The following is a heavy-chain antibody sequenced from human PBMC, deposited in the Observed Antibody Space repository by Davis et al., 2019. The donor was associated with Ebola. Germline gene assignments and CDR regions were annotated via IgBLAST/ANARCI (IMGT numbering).Heavy chain of an antibody. CDR1: GYSFTSYW. CDR3: ARLGPDTLDF. CDR2: IYPGDSDT. J-gene: IGHJ4*02. Sequence: GESLKISCKGSGYSFTSYWIGWVRQMPGKGLEWMGIIYPGDSDTRYSPSFQGQVTISADRSISTAYLQWTNLKNSDTAIYFCARLGPDTLDFWGRGTLVTVSS. V-gene: IGHV5-51*01.